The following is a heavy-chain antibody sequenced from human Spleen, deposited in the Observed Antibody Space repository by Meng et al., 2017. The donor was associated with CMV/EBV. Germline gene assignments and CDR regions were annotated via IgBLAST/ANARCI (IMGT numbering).Heavy chain of an antibody. D-gene: IGHD2-2*01. V-gene: IGHV3-48*04. J-gene: IGHJ6*02. CDR3: AREVEPAALYLSYYGMDV. CDR2: ISSSGGTI. CDR1: GFTFSSYS. Sequence: GESLKISCAASGFTFSSYSMNWVRQAPGKGLEWVAYISSSGGTIHYADSVKGRFTISRDNAKKSLYVQMNNLRAEDTAVYYCAREVEPAALYLSYYGMDVWGQGTTVTVSS.